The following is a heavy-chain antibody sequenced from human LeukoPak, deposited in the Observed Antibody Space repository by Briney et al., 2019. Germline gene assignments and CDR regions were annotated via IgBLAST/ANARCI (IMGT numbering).Heavy chain of an antibody. J-gene: IGHJ4*02. D-gene: IGHD3-10*01. CDR2: ISSSGSTI. Sequence: GGSLRLSCAASGFTFSSYEMNWVRQAPGKGLEWVSYISSSGSTIYYADSVKGRFTISRDNSKNSLYLQMNSLRTEDTALYYCAKTGLWFGESRGFDYWGQGTLVTVSS. V-gene: IGHV3-48*03. CDR3: AKTGLWFGESRGFDY. CDR1: GFTFSSYE.